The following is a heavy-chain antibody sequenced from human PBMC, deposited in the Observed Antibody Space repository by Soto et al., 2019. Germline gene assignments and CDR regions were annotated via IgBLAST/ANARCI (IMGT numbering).Heavy chain of an antibody. V-gene: IGHV3-23*01. J-gene: IGHJ3*02. Sequence: EVQLLESGGGLVQPGGSLRLSCAASGFTFSNYAMTWVRQAPGKGLEWVSTISGGGDGTFYVDSVKGRFTISRDNSRNTVYLQMNSLRAEDTAVYYCAKKGLGSLTTYCNSGDCHYAFDIWGQGTMVTVSS. D-gene: IGHD2-21*02. CDR3: AKKGLGSLTTYCNSGDCHYAFDI. CDR2: ISGGGDGT. CDR1: GFTFSNYA.